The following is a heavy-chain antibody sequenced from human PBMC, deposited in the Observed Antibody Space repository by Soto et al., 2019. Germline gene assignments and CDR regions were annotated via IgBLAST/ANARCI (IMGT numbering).Heavy chain of an antibody. D-gene: IGHD3-10*01. J-gene: IGHJ6*02. CDR2: MNPNSGNT. CDR3: AREGSSFGSGSYYAYYYYGMDV. Sequence: ASVKVSCKASGYTFTSYDINWVRQATGQGLVWMGWMNPNSGNTGYAQKFQGRVTMTRNTSISTAYMELSSLRSEDTAVYYCAREGSSFGSGSYYAYYYYGMDVWGQGTTVTVSS. CDR1: GYTFTSYD. V-gene: IGHV1-8*01.